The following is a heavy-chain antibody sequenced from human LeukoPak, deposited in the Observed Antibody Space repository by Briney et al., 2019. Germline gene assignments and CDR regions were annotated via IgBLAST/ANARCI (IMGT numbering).Heavy chain of an antibody. D-gene: IGHD3-10*01. CDR3: ARGDIIRGDYNWFDP. CDR2: IYSSGST. Sequence: SETLSLTCTVSTGSISSYYCSWIRQPAGKGLEYIGRIYSSGSTNYSPSLTSRVTMSVDTSKNQFSLKLTSVTAADTAVYYCARGDIIRGDYNWFDPWGQGILVTVSS. V-gene: IGHV4-4*07. CDR1: TGSISSYY. J-gene: IGHJ5*02.